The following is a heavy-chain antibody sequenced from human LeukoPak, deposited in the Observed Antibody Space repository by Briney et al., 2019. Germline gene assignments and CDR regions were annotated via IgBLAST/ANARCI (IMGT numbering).Heavy chain of an antibody. Sequence: NTSETLSLTCTVSGGSISSSSYYWGWIRQPPGKGLEWIGSIYYSGSTYYNPSLKSRVTISVDTSKNQFSLKLSSVTAADTAVYYCARRSSWYYFDYWGQGTLVTVSS. V-gene: IGHV4-39*07. D-gene: IGHD6-13*01. CDR1: GGSISSSSYY. J-gene: IGHJ4*02. CDR2: IYYSGST. CDR3: ARRSSWYYFDY.